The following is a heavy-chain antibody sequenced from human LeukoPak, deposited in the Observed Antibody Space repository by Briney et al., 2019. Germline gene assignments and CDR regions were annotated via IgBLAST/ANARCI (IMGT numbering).Heavy chain of an antibody. CDR3: AKDAYCSSTSCYGGAVGY. D-gene: IGHD2-2*01. V-gene: IGHV3-30*18. CDR2: ISYDGSNE. J-gene: IGHJ4*02. Sequence: GGSLRLSCAASGFTFSSYGMHWVRQAPGKGLEWVAVISYDGSNEYYADSVKGRFTISRDNSKNTLYLQMNSLRAEDTAVYYCAKDAYCSSTSCYGGAVGYWGQGTLVTVSS. CDR1: GFTFSSYG.